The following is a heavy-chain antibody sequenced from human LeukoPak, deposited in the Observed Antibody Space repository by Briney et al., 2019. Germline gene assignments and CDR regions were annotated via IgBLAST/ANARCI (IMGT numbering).Heavy chain of an antibody. CDR1: GFTFSDYY. J-gene: IGHJ4*02. CDR3: ANLFYRMIVVVRPPY. D-gene: IGHD3-22*01. Sequence: PGGSLRLSCAASGFTFSDYYMSWIRQAPGKGLEWVSYISSSGSTIYYADSVKGRFTISRDNSKNTLYLQMNSLRAEDTAVYYCANLFYRMIVVVRPPYWGQGTLVTVSS. CDR2: ISSSGSTI. V-gene: IGHV3-11*04.